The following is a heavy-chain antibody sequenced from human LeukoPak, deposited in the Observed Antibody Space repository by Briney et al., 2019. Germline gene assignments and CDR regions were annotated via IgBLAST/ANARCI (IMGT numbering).Heavy chain of an antibody. V-gene: IGHV4-39*07. CDR2: INHSGST. Sequence: SETLSLTCTVSGGSISSSSYYWGWIRQPPGKGLEWIGEINHSGSTNYNPSLKSRVTISVDTSKNQFSLKLSSVTAADTAVYYCASSAIFGVVIIYFDYWGQGTLVTVSS. D-gene: IGHD3-3*01. J-gene: IGHJ4*02. CDR3: ASSAIFGVVIIYFDY. CDR1: GGSISSSSYY.